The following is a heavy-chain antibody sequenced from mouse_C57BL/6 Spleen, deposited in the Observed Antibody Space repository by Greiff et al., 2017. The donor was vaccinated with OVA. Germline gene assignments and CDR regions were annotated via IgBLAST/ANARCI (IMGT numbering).Heavy chain of an antibody. D-gene: IGHD1-1*01. CDR2: INPYNGGT. CDR3: ARSGFYYYGSSRYYFDY. V-gene: IGHV1-19*01. CDR1: GYTFTDYY. Sequence: EVQLQQSGPVLVKPGASVKMSCKASGYTFTDYYMNWVKQSHGKSLEWIGVINPYNGGTSYNQKFKGKATLTVDKSSSTAYMELNSLTSEDSAVYYCARSGFYYYGSSRYYFDYWGQGTTLTVSS. J-gene: IGHJ2*01.